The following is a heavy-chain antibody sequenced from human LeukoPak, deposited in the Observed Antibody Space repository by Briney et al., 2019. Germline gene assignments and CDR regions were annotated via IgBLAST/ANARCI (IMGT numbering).Heavy chain of an antibody. CDR1: GFTVGSNY. CDR2: VSGSGGST. J-gene: IGHJ4*02. D-gene: IGHD2/OR15-2a*01. V-gene: IGHV3-23*01. Sequence: GGSLRLSCAASGFTVGSNYMSWVRQAPGKGLEWVSAVSGSGGSTYYADSVKGRFTISRDNSKNTLFLQMNSLRVEDTAVYYCAKDASATSWIDSWGQGTLVTVSS. CDR3: AKDASATSWIDS.